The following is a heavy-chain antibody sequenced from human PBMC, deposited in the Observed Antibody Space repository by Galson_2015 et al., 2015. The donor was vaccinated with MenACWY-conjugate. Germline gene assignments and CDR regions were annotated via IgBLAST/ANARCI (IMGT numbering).Heavy chain of an antibody. CDR2: ISRGGDST. D-gene: IGHD2-15*01. V-gene: IGHV3-11*06. J-gene: IGHJ4*02. CDR1: DFTFSAYH. Sequence: SLRLSCAASDFTFSAYHMNWVRQAPGKGLQWISFISRGGDSTHYADFVEGRFIIARDNAKNSLFLQMNSLRVEDTAMCYCLSSGAHPEHHWGRGTLVSVSS. CDR3: LSSGAHPEHH.